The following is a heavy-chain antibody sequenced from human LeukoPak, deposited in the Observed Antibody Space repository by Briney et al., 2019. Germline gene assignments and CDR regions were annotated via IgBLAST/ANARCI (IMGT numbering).Heavy chain of an antibody. J-gene: IGHJ5*02. D-gene: IGHD1-26*01. CDR3: ARVGGDWFDP. CDR2: IYYSGST. V-gene: IGHV4-31*03. CDR1: GVSISSGGYY. Sequence: SETLSLTCTVSGVSISSGGYYWSWIRQHPGKGLEWIGYIYYSGSTYYNPSLKSRVTISVDTSKNQFSLKLSSVTAADTAVYYCARVGGDWFDPWGQGTLVTVSS.